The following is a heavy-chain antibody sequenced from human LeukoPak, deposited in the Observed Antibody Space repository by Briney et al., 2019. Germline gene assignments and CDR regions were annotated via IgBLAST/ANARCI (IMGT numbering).Heavy chain of an antibody. D-gene: IGHD2-2*01. CDR1: GGSFSGYY. Sequence: TSETLSLTCAVYGGSFSGYYWSWIRQPPGKGLEWIGEINHSGSTNYNPSLKSRVTIPVDTSKNQFSLKLSSVTAADTAVYYCARGIGYCSSTSCNGKYDYWGQGTLVTVSS. V-gene: IGHV4-34*01. J-gene: IGHJ4*02. CDR3: ARGIGYCSSTSCNGKYDY. CDR2: INHSGST.